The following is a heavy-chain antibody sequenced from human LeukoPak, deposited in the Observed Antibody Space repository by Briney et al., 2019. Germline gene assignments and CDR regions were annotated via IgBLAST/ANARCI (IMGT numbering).Heavy chain of an antibody. Sequence: GGSLRLSCAASGFTFSSYAMSWVRQAPGKGLEWVSAISGSGGSTYYADSVKGRFTISRDNSENTLYLQMNSLRAEDTAVYYCAKAQWDYVWGSYGMDVWGQGTTVTVSS. D-gene: IGHD3-16*01. CDR2: ISGSGGST. J-gene: IGHJ6*02. CDR1: GFTFSSYA. CDR3: AKAQWDYVWGSYGMDV. V-gene: IGHV3-23*01.